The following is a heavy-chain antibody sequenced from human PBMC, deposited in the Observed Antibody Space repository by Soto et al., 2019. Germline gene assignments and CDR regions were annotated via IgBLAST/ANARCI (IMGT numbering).Heavy chain of an antibody. CDR2: IWYDGSNE. V-gene: IGHV3-33*01. CDR3: ARVYSSSWFEIDY. J-gene: IGHJ4*02. D-gene: IGHD6-13*01. CDR1: GFTFSSYG. Sequence: QVQLVESGGGVVQPGRSLRLSCAASGFTFSSYGMHWVRQAPGKGLEWVAVIWYDGSNEYYADSVKGRFTISRDNSKNTLYLQMNSLRAEDTAVYYCARVYSSSWFEIDYWGQGTLVTVSS.